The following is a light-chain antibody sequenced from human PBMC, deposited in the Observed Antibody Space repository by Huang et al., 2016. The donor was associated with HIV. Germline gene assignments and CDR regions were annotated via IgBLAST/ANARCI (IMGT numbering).Light chain of an antibody. Sequence: IRMTQSPSSLSASTGDRVTITCRANQDINNFLAWYQQRPVSVPNLLRYATATLQSGVPSRFSGNGSGTDFTLTIGCLHSEDVATYYCQQYDIHPLTFGPGTRVDIK. J-gene: IGKJ3*01. CDR1: QDINNF. V-gene: IGKV1-8*01. CDR2: ATA. CDR3: QQYDIHPLT.